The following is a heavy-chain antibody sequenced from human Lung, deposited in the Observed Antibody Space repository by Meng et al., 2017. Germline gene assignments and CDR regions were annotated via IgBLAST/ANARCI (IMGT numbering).Heavy chain of an antibody. Sequence: QVQLVESGGGVVQPGRSLRLSFAASGFTFSRNAMHWVRQAPGKGLEWVAAISYDGSNQHYADSVKGRFTISRDNSENTLYLQMNSLRAEDTAVYYCARNNYGDYYFGYWGQGTLVTVSS. CDR3: ARNNYGDYYFGY. D-gene: IGHD4-17*01. CDR1: GFTFSRNA. V-gene: IGHV3-30*01. CDR2: ISYDGSNQ. J-gene: IGHJ4*02.